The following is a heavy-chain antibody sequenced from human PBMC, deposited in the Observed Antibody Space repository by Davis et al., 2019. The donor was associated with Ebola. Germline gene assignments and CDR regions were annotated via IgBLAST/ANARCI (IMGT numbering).Heavy chain of an antibody. CDR3: ARRQYYYDSSGYHIGAFDI. J-gene: IGHJ3*02. V-gene: IGHV4-39*07. Sequence: MPSETLSLTCTVSGVSIGSSGYYWGYIRQPPGKGLEWIGSIYSSGSTYYNPSLKSRVTISVDTSKNQFSLKLSSVTAADTAVYYCARRQYYYDSSGYHIGAFDIWGQGTMVTVSS. D-gene: IGHD3-22*01. CDR1: GVSIGSSGYY. CDR2: IYSSGST.